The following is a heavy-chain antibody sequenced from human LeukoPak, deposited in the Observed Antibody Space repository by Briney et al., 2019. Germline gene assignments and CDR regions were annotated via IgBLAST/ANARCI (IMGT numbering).Heavy chain of an antibody. D-gene: IGHD2-15*01. Sequence: EASVKVSCKASGGTFSSYAISWVRQAPGQGLEWMGGIIPIFGTANYAQKFQGRVTITADKSTSTAYMELSSLRSEDTAVYYCARGGQNSLYNVVVVAATAYYFDYWGQGTLVTVSS. J-gene: IGHJ4*02. CDR1: GGTFSSYA. CDR3: ARGGQNSLYNVVVVAATAYYFDY. CDR2: IIPIFGTA. V-gene: IGHV1-69*06.